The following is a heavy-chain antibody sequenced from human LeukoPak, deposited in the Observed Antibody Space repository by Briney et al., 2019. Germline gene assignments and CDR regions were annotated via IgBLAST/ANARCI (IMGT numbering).Heavy chain of an antibody. J-gene: IGHJ3*02. D-gene: IGHD2-2*01. Sequence: SETLSLTCTVSGGSISSSNSYWGWIRQPPGKGLEWIGSIYYSGNTYYNASLKSQVSISIDTSKNQFSLRLTSVTAADTAVYYCARAKIVVVPAAIEYDAFDIWGQGTMVTVSS. CDR2: IYYSGNT. CDR1: GGSISSSNSY. V-gene: IGHV4-39*01. CDR3: ARAKIVVVPAAIEYDAFDI.